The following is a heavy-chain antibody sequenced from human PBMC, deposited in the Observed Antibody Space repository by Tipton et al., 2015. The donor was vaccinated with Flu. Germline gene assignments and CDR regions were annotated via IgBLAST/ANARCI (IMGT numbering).Heavy chain of an antibody. CDR1: GGSINSYF. D-gene: IGHD3-10*02. Sequence: TLSLTCTVSGGSINSYFWSWIRQSPGKGLEWIGGISYVGNTYHNPSLQSRVVISIETSKTQFSLNLSSVTAADTAVYYCARLSYYDVDLKNFYFEDWGQVTLVTVSS. CDR3: ARLSYYDVDLKNFYFED. CDR2: ISYVGNT. V-gene: IGHV4-59*04. J-gene: IGHJ4*02.